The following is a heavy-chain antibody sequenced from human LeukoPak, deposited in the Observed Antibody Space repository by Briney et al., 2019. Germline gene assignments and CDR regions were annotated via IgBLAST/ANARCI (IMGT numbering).Heavy chain of an antibody. CDR1: GGSISSSSYC. V-gene: IGHV4-39*01. Sequence: SETLSLTCTVSGGSISSSSYCWGWIRQPPGKGLEWIGSIYYSGSTYYNPSLKSRVTISVDTSKNQFSLKLSSVTATDTAVYYCARRDITMVRSPPFDIWGQGTMVTVSS. J-gene: IGHJ3*02. CDR2: IYYSGST. D-gene: IGHD3-10*01. CDR3: ARRDITMVRSPPFDI.